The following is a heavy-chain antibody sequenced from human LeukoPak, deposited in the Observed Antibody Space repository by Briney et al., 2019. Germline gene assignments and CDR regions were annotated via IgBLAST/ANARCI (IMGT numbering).Heavy chain of an antibody. CDR3: AKSVMIMAIMDV. D-gene: IGHD3-16*01. V-gene: IGHV3-72*01. Sequence: GGSLRLSCAASGFTFSDHYMDWVRQAPGKGLEWVGRSRNKANSYTTEYAASVKGRFTISRDNSKNTVHLQMNSLRAEDTAVYYCAKSVMIMAIMDVWGKGATVTVSS. CDR1: GFTFSDHY. J-gene: IGHJ6*03. CDR2: SRNKANSYTT.